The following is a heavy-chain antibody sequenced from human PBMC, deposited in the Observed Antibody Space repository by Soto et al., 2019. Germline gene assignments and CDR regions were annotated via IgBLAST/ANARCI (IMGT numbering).Heavy chain of an antibody. CDR2: IWSDGSDK. D-gene: IGHD1-26*01. V-gene: IGHV3-33*01. Sequence: QVQLVESGGGVVQPGRSLRLSCAASGFSFSSYGMHWVRQAPGKGLEWVAVIWSDGSDKYYADSVKGRFTASRDNSKNTLYLQMNSLRVEDTAVYYCARRGSGTYSIDYWGQGTLVTVSS. CDR3: ARRGSGTYSIDY. CDR1: GFSFSSYG. J-gene: IGHJ4*02.